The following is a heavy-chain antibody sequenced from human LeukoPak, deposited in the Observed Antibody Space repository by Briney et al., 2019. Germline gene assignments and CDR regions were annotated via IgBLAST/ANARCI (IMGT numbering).Heavy chain of an antibody. J-gene: IGHJ4*02. Sequence: PGRSLRLSCAASGFSFSSYAMHWVRQAPGKGLEWVSVISYDGSNKYYADSVKGRFTISRDNSKNTLYLQMNSLRAEDTAVYYCAIDPTPFRGVINYWGQGTLVTVSS. CDR2: ISYDGSNK. CDR3: AIDPTPFRGVINY. CDR1: GFSFSSYA. V-gene: IGHV3-30-3*01. D-gene: IGHD3-10*01.